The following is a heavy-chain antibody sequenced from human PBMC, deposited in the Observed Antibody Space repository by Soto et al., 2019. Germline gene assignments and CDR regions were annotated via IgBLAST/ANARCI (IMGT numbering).Heavy chain of an antibody. J-gene: IGHJ5*02. CDR3: ARSQGSPTWFDP. CDR2: ISSSSSYI. CDR1: GFTFTRYS. D-gene: IGHD6-19*01. Sequence: PGGSLRLSCAASGFTFTRYSMNWVRQAPGKGLEWVSSISSSSSYIYYADSVKGRFTISRDNAKNSLYLQMNSLRAEDTAVYYCARSQGSPTWFDPWGQGTLVTVSS. V-gene: IGHV3-21*01.